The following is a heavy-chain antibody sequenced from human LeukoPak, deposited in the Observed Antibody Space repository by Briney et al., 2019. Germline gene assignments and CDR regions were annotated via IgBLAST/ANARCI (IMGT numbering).Heavy chain of an antibody. CDR3: ARVRKLEVPAAIDY. Sequence: SETLSLTCAVSGYSISSGYYWGWIRQPPGKGLEWIGSIYHSGSTYYNPSLKSRVTISVDTSKNQFSLKLSSVTAADTAVYYCARVRKLEVPAAIDYWGQGTLVTVSS. D-gene: IGHD2-2*02. CDR1: GYSISSGYY. CDR2: IYHSGST. V-gene: IGHV4-38-2*01. J-gene: IGHJ4*02.